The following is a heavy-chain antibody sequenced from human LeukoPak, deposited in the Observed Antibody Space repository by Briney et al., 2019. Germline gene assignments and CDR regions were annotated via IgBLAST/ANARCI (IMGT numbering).Heavy chain of an antibody. D-gene: IGHD6-13*01. V-gene: IGHV1-69*04. CDR3: ARDFAAAGPV. Sequence: SVKVSCKASGGTFSSYAISWVRQAPGQGLEWMGRIIPILGIANYAQKLQGRVTMTTDTSTSTAYMELRSLRSDDTAVYYCARDFAAAGPVWGQGTLVTVSS. CDR1: GGTFSSYA. CDR2: IIPILGIA. J-gene: IGHJ4*02.